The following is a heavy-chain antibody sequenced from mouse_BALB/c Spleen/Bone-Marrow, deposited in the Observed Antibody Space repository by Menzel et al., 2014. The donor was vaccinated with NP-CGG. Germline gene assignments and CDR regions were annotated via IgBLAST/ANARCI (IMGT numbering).Heavy chain of an antibody. Sequence: EVKLVESGPELVKPGASVKMSCKASGYTFTSYLIHWVKQKPGQGLEWIGYITPYNDDTKYNGKFKGKATLTSDKSSSTAYMELSSLTSEDSAVYYCARWGGTPYFDYWGQGTTLTVSS. J-gene: IGHJ2*01. CDR1: GYTFTSYL. V-gene: IGHV1-14*01. D-gene: IGHD4-1*01. CDR2: ITPYNDDT. CDR3: ARWGGTPYFDY.